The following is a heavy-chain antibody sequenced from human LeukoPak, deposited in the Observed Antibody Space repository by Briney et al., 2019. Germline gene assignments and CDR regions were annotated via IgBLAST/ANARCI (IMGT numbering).Heavy chain of an antibody. CDR3: AKPPQRGYSYLY. CDR2: IRYDGSNK. CDR1: GFTFSSYG. D-gene: IGHD5-18*01. Sequence: GGSLRLSCAASGFTFSSYGMHWVRQAPGKGLECVAFIRYDGSNKYYADSVKGRFTISRDNSKNTPYLQMNSLRAEDTAVYYCAKPPQRGYSYLYWGQGTLVTVSS. V-gene: IGHV3-30*02. J-gene: IGHJ4*02.